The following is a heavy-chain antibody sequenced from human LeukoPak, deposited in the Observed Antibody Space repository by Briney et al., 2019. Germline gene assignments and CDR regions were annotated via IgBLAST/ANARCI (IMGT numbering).Heavy chain of an antibody. Sequence: PGGSLRLSCAASGFTFSRYWMSWVRQAPGKGLEWVANIEQDGSEKYYVDSVKGRFTISRDNAKNSLYLQMNSLRAEDTAVYYCARLFCRGANCYPMGAFDKWGQGTMVTVSS. CDR1: GFTFSRYW. V-gene: IGHV3-7*01. CDR3: ARLFCRGANCYPMGAFDK. CDR2: IEQDGSEK. J-gene: IGHJ3*02. D-gene: IGHD2-15*01.